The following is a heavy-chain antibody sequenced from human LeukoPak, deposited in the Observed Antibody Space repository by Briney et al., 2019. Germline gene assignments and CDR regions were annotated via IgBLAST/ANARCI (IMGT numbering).Heavy chain of an antibody. CDR1: GGSISSYY. CDR3: ARGRYDSSGYYYNDY. CDR2: IYYSGST. D-gene: IGHD3-22*01. Sequence: PSETLSLTCTVSGGSISSYYWSWIRQPPGKGLEWIGYIYYSGSTNYNPSLKSRVTISVDTSKNQFSLKLSSVTAADTAVYYCARGRYDSSGYYYNDYWGQGTLVTVSS. J-gene: IGHJ4*02. V-gene: IGHV4-59*01.